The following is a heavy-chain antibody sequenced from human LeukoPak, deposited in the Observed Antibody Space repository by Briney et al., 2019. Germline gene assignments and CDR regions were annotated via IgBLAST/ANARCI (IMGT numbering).Heavy chain of an antibody. J-gene: IGHJ5*02. V-gene: IGHV5-51*01. D-gene: IGHD2-2*01. CDR2: IYPGDSDT. Sequence: GEPLNTSGKGSGYSFTCYWSGLVRAMPGKGVGGLEIIYPGDSDTRYSPSFQGQVTISADKSISTAYLQWSSLKASDTAMYYCARLGYCSITSGNDKWFDPWGQGTLVTVSS. CDR3: ARLGYCSITSGNDKWFDP. CDR1: GYSFTCYW.